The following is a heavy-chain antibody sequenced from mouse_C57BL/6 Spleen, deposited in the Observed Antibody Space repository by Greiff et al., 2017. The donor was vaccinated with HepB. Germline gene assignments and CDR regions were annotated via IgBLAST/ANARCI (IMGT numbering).Heavy chain of an antibody. CDR1: GYTFTSYW. J-gene: IGHJ1*03. CDR2: IHPNSGST. CDR3: VITTVVGV. V-gene: IGHV1-64*01. Sequence: QVHVKQPGAELVKPGASVKLSCKASGYTFTSYWMHWVKQRPGQGLEWIGMIHPNSGSTNYNEKFKSKATLTVDKSSSTAYMQLSSLTSEDSAVYYCVITTVVGVWGTGTTVTVSS. D-gene: IGHD1-1*01.